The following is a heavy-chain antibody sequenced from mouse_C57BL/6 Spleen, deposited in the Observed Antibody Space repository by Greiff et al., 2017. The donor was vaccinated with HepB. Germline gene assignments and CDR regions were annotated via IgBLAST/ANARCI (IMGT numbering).Heavy chain of an antibody. CDR3: ARDRGPSLFDY. D-gene: IGHD3-1*01. Sequence: DVMLVESGGGLVKPGGSLKLSCAASGFTFSSYAMSWVRQTPEKRLEWVATISDGGSYTYYPDNVKGRFTISRDNAKNNLYLQMSHLKSEDTAMYYCARDRGPSLFDYWGQGTTLTVSS. V-gene: IGHV5-4*01. CDR1: GFTFSSYA. J-gene: IGHJ2*01. CDR2: ISDGGSYT.